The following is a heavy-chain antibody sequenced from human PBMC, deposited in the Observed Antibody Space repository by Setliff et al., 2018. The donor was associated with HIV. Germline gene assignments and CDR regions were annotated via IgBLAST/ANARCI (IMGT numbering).Heavy chain of an antibody. CDR3: ARGMDYYDTSGYSPYYFDY. J-gene: IGHJ4*02. CDR2: INPNSGGT. CDR1: GYTFTGYY. D-gene: IGHD3-22*01. Sequence: VASVKVSCKASGYTFTGYYMHWVRQAPGQGLEWMGWINPNSGGTNYAQKFQGRVTMTRDTSISKAYMELSRLRSDDTAVYYCARGMDYYDTSGYSPYYFDYWGQGTLVTVSS. V-gene: IGHV1-2*02.